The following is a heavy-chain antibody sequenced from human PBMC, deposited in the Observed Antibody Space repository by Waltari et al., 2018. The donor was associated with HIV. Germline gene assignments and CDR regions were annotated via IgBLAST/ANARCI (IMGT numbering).Heavy chain of an antibody. V-gene: IGHV3-74*01. CDR1: GFTFSSYW. D-gene: IGHD2-15*01. J-gene: IGHJ4*02. Sequence: EVQLVESGGGLVQPGGSLRLSCAASGFTFSSYWMHWVRQAPGKGLVWVSRVNSDGSRTAYADSVKGRFTISRDNAKNTLYLHMNSLRAEDTAVYYCARGFRVGCSDATCYSHYWGQGTLVTVSS. CDR2: VNSDGSRT. CDR3: ARGFRVGCSDATCYSHY.